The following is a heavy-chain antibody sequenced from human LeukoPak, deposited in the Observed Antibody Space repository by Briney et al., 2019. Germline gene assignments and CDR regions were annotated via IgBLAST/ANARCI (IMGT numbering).Heavy chain of an antibody. CDR1: GFTFSSYG. CDR3: AKDPHYYASSGSRWYYFDY. Sequence: PGGSLRLSCAASGFTFSSYGMHWVRQAPGKGLEWVAVISYDGSNKYYADSVKGRFTISRDNSKNTLYLQMNSLRAEDTAVYYCAKDPHYYASSGSRWYYFDYWGQGTLVTVSS. J-gene: IGHJ4*02. V-gene: IGHV3-30*18. D-gene: IGHD3-22*01. CDR2: ISYDGSNK.